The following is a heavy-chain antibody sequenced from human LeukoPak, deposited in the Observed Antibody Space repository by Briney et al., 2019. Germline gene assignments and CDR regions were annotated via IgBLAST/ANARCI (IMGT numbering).Heavy chain of an antibody. Sequence: GGSLRLSCAATGFTFSSYAMSWVPQPPGKALDWISAVSASGVSTYYAASVNGRFTISRDNSKNTLYLEMSSLRAEDTAVFYCARACSGGTCYLAAFDVWGQGTMVTVSS. J-gene: IGHJ3*01. CDR2: VSASGVST. D-gene: IGHD2-15*01. CDR3: ARACSGGTCYLAAFDV. CDR1: GFTFSSYA. V-gene: IGHV3-23*01.